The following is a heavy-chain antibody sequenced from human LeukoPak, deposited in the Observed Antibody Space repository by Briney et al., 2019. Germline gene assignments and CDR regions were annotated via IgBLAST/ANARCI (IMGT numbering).Heavy chain of an antibody. CDR1: GGSISSGVYY. Sequence: TQTLSLTCTVSGGSISSGVYYWSWIRQHPGKGLEWIGYIYYSGSTYSNPSLKSRLTMSVDISKNQFSLKLSSVTAADTAVYYCARGVKGLRGAFDIWGQGTMVTVSS. J-gene: IGHJ3*02. V-gene: IGHV4-31*03. CDR3: ARGVKGLRGAFDI. D-gene: IGHD3-10*01. CDR2: IYYSGST.